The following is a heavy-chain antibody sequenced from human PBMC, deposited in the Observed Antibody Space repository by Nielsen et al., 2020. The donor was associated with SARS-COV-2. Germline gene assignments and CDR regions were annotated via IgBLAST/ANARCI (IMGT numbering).Heavy chain of an antibody. V-gene: IGHV5-51*01. D-gene: IGHD6-13*01. Sequence: GGSLRLSCKGSGYSFISYWIGWMRQMPGKGLEWMGIIYPGDSGTRYSPSFQGQVTMSADKSISTAYLQWSSLKAPDTAMYYCARTMAAAVMGAFDIWGQGTRVTVSS. CDR3: ARTMAAAVMGAFDI. CDR2: IYPGDSGT. CDR1: GYSFISYW. J-gene: IGHJ3*02.